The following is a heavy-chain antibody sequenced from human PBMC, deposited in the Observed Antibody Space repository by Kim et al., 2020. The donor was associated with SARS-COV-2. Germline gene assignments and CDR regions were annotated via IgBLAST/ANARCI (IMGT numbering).Heavy chain of an antibody. CDR2: INNSGGTT. D-gene: IGHD3-10*01. V-gene: IGHV3-23*01. CDR1: GFTFSSDS. CDR3: ARELVSSTWYAFDI. J-gene: IGHJ3*02. Sequence: GGSLRLSCAASGFTFSSDSMTWVRQAPGKGLEWVSIINNSGGTTLYADSVKGRFTISRDNSKNTLYLQMNSLRAEDTAVYYCARELVSSTWYAFDIWGQGTMVTVSS.